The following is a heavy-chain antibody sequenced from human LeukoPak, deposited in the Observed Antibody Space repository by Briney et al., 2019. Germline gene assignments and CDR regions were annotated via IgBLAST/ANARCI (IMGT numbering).Heavy chain of an antibody. J-gene: IGHJ5*02. Sequence: SETLSLTCTVSGGSISSYYWSWIRQPPGKGLEWIGYIYYSGSTNYNPSLKSRVTISVDTSKNQFSLKLSSVTAADTAVYYCARLRSSNWLDPWGQGTLVTVSS. V-gene: IGHV4-59*01. CDR2: IYYSGST. CDR1: GGSISSYY. D-gene: IGHD3-16*02. CDR3: ARLRSSNWLDP.